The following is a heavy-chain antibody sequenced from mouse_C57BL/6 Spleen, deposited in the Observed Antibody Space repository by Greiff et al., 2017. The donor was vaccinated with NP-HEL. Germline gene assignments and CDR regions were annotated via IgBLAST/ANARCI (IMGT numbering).Heavy chain of an antibody. J-gene: IGHJ2*01. CDR1: GFSLSTSGMG. V-gene: IGHV8-12*01. CDR3: ARNSITTVVATNYFDY. CDR2: IYWDDDK. Sequence: QVTLKVSGPGILQSSQTLSLTCSFSGFSLSTSGMGVSWIRQPSGKGLEWLAHIYWDDDKRYNPSLKRRLTISKDTSRNQVFLKITSVDTADTATYYCARNSITTVVATNYFDYWGQGTTLTVSS. D-gene: IGHD1-1*01.